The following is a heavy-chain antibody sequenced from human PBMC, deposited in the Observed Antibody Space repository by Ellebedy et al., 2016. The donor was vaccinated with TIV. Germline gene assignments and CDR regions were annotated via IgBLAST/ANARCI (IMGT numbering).Heavy chain of an antibody. Sequence: MPSETLSLTCTVSGGSISSFYWSWIRQPPGKGLEWIGSIYYSGSTNYNPSLKTRVTISLDTSKNQFSLNLTSVTAADTAVYYCARQKRSDRVTLMNFDTWGRGTLVTVSS. V-gene: IGHV4-59*08. D-gene: IGHD3-16*01. CDR1: GGSISSFY. CDR3: ARQKRSDRVTLMNFDT. CDR2: IYYSGST. J-gene: IGHJ4*02.